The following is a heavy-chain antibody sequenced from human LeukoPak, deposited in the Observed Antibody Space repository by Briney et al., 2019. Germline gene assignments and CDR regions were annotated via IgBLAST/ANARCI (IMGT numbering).Heavy chain of an antibody. J-gene: IGHJ2*01. Sequence: PSETLSLTCTVSGGSISSYYWSWIRQPPGKGLEWIGYIYYSGSTNYNPSLKSRVTISVDTSKNQFSLKLSSVTAADTAVYYCARGAPYWYFDLWGRGTLVTDSS. CDR1: GGSISSYY. CDR3: ARGAPYWYFDL. V-gene: IGHV4-59*01. CDR2: IYYSGST.